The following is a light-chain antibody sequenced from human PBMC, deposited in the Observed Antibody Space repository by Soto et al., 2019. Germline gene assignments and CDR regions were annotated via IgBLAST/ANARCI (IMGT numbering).Light chain of an antibody. J-gene: IGKJ1*01. Sequence: DIQVTQSPSSLSASVGDRVTITCRASQSITTFLNWYQQKPGNAPKLLIYAASSLQTGVPSRFSGSGSGTDFTLTISSLQREDFATYYCQQAYGAPPTFXQGTKVDIK. CDR1: QSITTF. CDR3: QQAYGAPPT. CDR2: AAS. V-gene: IGKV1-39*01.